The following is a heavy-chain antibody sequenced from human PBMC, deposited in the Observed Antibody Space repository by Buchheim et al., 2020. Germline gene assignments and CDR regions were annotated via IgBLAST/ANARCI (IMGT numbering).Heavy chain of an antibody. D-gene: IGHD4-23*01. Sequence: QVQLVESGGGVVQPGRSLRLSCAASGFTFSSYAMHWVHQAPGKGLEWVAVISYDGSNKYYADSVKGRFTISRDNSKNTLYLRMNSLRPEDTAVYFCARDPGGPSADYYFDFWGQGTL. CDR1: GFTFSSYA. CDR3: ARDPGGPSADYYFDF. V-gene: IGHV3-30*04. CDR2: ISYDGSNK. J-gene: IGHJ4*02.